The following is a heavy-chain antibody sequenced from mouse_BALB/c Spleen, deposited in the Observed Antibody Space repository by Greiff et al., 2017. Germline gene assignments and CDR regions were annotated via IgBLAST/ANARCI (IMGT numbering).Heavy chain of an antibody. CDR3: TRPGKNYYGNYEHYFDY. Sequence: EVKLVESGGGLVQPGGSMKLSCVASGFTFSNYWMNWVRQSPEKGLEWVAEIRLKSNNYATHYAESVKGRFTISRDDSKSSVYLQMNNLRAEDTGIYYCTRPGKNYYGNYEHYFDYWGQGTTLTVSS. J-gene: IGHJ2*01. V-gene: IGHV6-6*02. CDR1: GFTFSNYW. D-gene: IGHD2-1*01. CDR2: IRLKSNNYAT.